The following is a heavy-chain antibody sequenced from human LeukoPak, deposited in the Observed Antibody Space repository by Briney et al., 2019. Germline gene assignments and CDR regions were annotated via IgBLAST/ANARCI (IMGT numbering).Heavy chain of an antibody. Sequence: GSLRLSCAASGFTFSSYSMNWVRQAPGKGLEWVSSISSSSSYIYYADSVKGRFTISRDNAKNPLYLQMNSLRAEDTAVYYCARVGNWGKYYYYYMDVWGKGTTVTVSS. J-gene: IGHJ6*03. V-gene: IGHV3-21*01. CDR3: ARVGNWGKYYYYYMDV. D-gene: IGHD7-27*01. CDR2: ISSSSSYI. CDR1: GFTFSSYS.